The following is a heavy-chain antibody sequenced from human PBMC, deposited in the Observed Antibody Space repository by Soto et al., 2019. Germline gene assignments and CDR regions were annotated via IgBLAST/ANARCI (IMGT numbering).Heavy chain of an antibody. D-gene: IGHD3-22*01. CDR3: ARDQGYYDSSGYFDF. Sequence: GGSLRLSCAASGFTFSDYYMSWIRQAPGKGLEWVSYISSSGSIIYYADSVKGRFTISRDNAKNLLYLQMNTLRTEDTAVYYCARDQGYYDSSGYFDFWGQGTLVTVSS. CDR2: ISSSGSII. CDR1: GFTFSDYY. J-gene: IGHJ4*02. V-gene: IGHV3-11*01.